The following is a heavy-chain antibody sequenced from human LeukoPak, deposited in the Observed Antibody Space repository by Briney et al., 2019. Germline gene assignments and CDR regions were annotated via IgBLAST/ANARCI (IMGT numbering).Heavy chain of an antibody. CDR1: GGSISSYY. D-gene: IGHD1-1*01. J-gene: IGHJ3*02. CDR2: IYYSGST. Sequence: SETLSLTCTVSGGSISSYYWSWIRQPPGKGLEWIGYIYYSGSTNYNPSLKSRVTISVDTSKNQSSLKLSSVTAADTAVYYCARRRTGTTLTAFDIWGQGTMVTVSS. CDR3: ARRRTGTTLTAFDI. V-gene: IGHV4-59*08.